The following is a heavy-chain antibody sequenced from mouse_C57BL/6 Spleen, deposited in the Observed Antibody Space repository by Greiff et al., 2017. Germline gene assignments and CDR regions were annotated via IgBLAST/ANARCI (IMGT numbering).Heavy chain of an antibody. D-gene: IGHD2-2*01. CDR2: IDPEDGDT. CDR3: TTGGYDGAWFAY. J-gene: IGHJ3*01. CDR1: GFNIKDYY. V-gene: IGHV14-1*01. Sequence: VQLQQSGAELVRPGASVKLSCTASGFNIKDYYMHWVKQRPEQGLEWIGRIDPEDGDTEYAPKFQGKATMTADTSSNTAYLQLSSLTSEDTAVYYCTTGGYDGAWFAYWGQGTLVTVSA.